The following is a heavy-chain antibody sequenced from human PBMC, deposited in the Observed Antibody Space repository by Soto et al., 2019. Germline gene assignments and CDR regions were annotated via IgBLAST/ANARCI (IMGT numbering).Heavy chain of an antibody. Sequence: GSLRLSCAASGFTFSSYAMHWVRQAPGKGLEWVAVISYDGSNEYYADSVKGRFTISRDNSKNTLYLQMNSLRAEDTAVYYCARGLYYDSSGYSAYWGQGTLATVSS. CDR1: GFTFSSYA. J-gene: IGHJ4*02. CDR2: ISYDGSNE. CDR3: ARGLYYDSSGYSAY. D-gene: IGHD3-22*01. V-gene: IGHV3-30-3*01.